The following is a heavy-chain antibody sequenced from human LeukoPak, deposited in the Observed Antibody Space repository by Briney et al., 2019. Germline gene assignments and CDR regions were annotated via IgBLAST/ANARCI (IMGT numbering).Heavy chain of an antibody. J-gene: IGHJ4*02. CDR2: IYHSGST. CDR1: GYSISSGYY. D-gene: IGHD3-3*01. CDR3: ARVYDFWSGYFDY. V-gene: IGHV4-38-2*02. Sequence: SETLSLTCTVSGYSISSGYYWGWIRQPPGKGLEWIGSIYHSGSTYYNPSLMSRVTISVDTSKNQFSLKLSSVTAADTAVYYCARVYDFWSGYFDYWGQGTLVTVSS.